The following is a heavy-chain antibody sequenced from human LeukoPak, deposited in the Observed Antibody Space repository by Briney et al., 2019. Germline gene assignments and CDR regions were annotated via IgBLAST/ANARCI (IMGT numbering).Heavy chain of an antibody. D-gene: IGHD3-10*01. CDR2: IYYIGST. V-gene: IGHV4-59*08. J-gene: IGHJ3*02. Sequence: PSETLSLTCTVSGGSINSYYWSWIRQPPGKGLEWIGYIYYIGSTHYNPSLKSRVTISVDTSKNQFSLKLSSVTAADTAVYYCARAYYYGSGSYAFDIWGQGTMVTVSS. CDR1: GGSINSYY. CDR3: ARAYYYGSGSYAFDI.